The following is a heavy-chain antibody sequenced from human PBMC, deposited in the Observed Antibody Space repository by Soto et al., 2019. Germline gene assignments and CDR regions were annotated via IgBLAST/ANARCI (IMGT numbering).Heavy chain of an antibody. D-gene: IGHD5-12*01. CDR1: GFTFSSYG. V-gene: IGHV3-33*01. Sequence: QVQLVESGGGVVQPGRSLRLSCAASGFTFSSYGMHWVRQAPGKGLEWVAVIWYDGSNKYYADSVKGRFTISRDNSKNTPDLPMHSLRAEDTAVYYCARGDRRDGYNYYYSYGMDVGGQGTTVTVSS. J-gene: IGHJ6*02. CDR2: IWYDGSNK. CDR3: ARGDRRDGYNYYYSYGMDV.